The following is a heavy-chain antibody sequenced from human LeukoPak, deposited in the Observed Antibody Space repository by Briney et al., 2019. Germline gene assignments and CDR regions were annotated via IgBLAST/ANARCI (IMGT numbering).Heavy chain of an antibody. D-gene: IGHD5-24*01. V-gene: IGHV3-7*03. J-gene: IGHJ4*02. CDR2: IKQDGSEK. CDR1: GFTFSSYW. CDR3: AKDDRWLQFCC. Sequence: PGGSLRLSCAASGFTFSSYWMSWVRQAPGKGLEWVANIKQDGSEKYYVDSVKGRFTISRDNAKNSLYLQMHSLRVEDTAVYYCAKDDRWLQFCCWGQGTLVTVSA.